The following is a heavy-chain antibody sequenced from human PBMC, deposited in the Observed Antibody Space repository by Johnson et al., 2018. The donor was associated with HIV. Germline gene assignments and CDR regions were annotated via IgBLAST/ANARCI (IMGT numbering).Heavy chain of an antibody. CDR2: ISYDGSNK. Sequence: QVQLVESGGGVVQPGRSLRLSCAASGFTFSSYAMHWVRQAPGKGLEWVAVISYDGSNKYYADSVKRRFTISRDNSKNTLYLQMNSLRAEDTAVYYCARVGDSSSSLGAFDIWGQGTMVTVSS. CDR3: ARVGDSSSSLGAFDI. D-gene: IGHD6-6*01. V-gene: IGHV3-30*04. J-gene: IGHJ3*02. CDR1: GFTFSSYA.